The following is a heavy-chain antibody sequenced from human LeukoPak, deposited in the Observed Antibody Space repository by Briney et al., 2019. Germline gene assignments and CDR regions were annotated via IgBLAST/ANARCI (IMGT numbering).Heavy chain of an antibody. Sequence: SVKVSCKASGGTFSSYAISWVRQAPGQGLEWMGGIIPIFGTANYAQKFQGRVTITADESTSTAYMELSSLRSEDTAVYYCAGYLRPFGPYYGMDVWGQGTTVTVSS. J-gene: IGHJ6*02. CDR2: IIPIFGTA. V-gene: IGHV1-69*13. CDR3: AGYLRPFGPYYGMDV. D-gene: IGHD3-3*01. CDR1: GGTFSSYA.